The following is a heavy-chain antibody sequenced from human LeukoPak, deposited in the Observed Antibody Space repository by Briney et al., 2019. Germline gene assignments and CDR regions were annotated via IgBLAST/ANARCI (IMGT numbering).Heavy chain of an antibody. CDR1: GFTFSSYA. CDR3: AKDGSYDILTGYYLADY. CDR2: ISGSGGTT. J-gene: IGHJ4*02. V-gene: IGHV3-23*01. D-gene: IGHD3-9*01. Sequence: GGSLRLSCSASGFTFSSYAMSWVRQAPGKGLKWVSTISGSGGTTYYADSVKGRFTISRDNSKNTLYLQMNSLRAEDTAVYYCAKDGSYDILTGYYLADYWAQGTLVSVSS.